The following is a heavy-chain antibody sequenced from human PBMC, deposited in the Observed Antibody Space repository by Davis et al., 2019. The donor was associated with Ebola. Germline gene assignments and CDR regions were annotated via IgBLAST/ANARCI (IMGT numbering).Heavy chain of an antibody. D-gene: IGHD2-21*01. CDR2: IKQDGSEK. Sequence: GGSLRLSCAASGFTFSDYYMSWVRQAPGKGLEWVANIKQDGSEKYYVDSVKGRFTISRDNAKNSLYLQMNSLRAEDTAVYYCARARGIADYWGQGTLVTVSS. CDR3: ARARGIADY. J-gene: IGHJ4*02. V-gene: IGHV3-7*01. CDR1: GFTFSDYY.